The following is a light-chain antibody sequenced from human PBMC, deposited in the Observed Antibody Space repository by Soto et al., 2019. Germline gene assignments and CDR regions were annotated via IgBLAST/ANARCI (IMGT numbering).Light chain of an antibody. CDR2: GAS. CDR3: QQYNNWPIT. CDR1: QSVSSN. V-gene: IGKV3-15*01. J-gene: IGKJ5*01. Sequence: EIMMTQSLATLSVSTGERATLSCRASQSVSSNLAWYQQKPGQAPRLLIYGASTRATGIPARFSGSGSGTEFTLTISSLQSEDFAVYYCQQYNNWPITFGQVTRLEIK.